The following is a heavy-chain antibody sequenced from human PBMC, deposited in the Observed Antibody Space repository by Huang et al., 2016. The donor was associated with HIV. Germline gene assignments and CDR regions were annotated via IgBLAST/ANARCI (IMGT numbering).Heavy chain of an antibody. CDR1: GGTFNRYG. CDR2: IIPIFGAA. CDR3: ARTSNWKAEYFRF. V-gene: IGHV1-69*13. D-gene: IGHD1-20*01. Sequence: QVQLVLSGAEVKTPGSSVKVSCKASGGTFNRYGISWMRQAPGQGLEWTGGIIPIFGAANYEQKSQGRVTITADESTNTAYMEVSSLRIDDTAVYYCARTSNWKAEYFRFWGQGTLVTVAP. J-gene: IGHJ1*01.